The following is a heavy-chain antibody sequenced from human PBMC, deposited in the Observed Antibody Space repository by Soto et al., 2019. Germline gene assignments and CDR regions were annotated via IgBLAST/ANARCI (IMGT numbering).Heavy chain of an antibody. CDR1: GYTFTSYY. CDR2: INPSGGST. CDR3: ERDRIAVAGTNAFDI. J-gene: IGHJ3*02. Sequence: QVQLVQSGAEVKKPGASVKVSCKASGYTFTSYYMHWVRQAPGQGLEWMGIINPSGGSTSYAQKFQGRVTMTRDTSTSTVYMELSSLRSEDTAVYYCERDRIAVAGTNAFDIWGQGTMVTVSS. V-gene: IGHV1-46*01. D-gene: IGHD6-19*01.